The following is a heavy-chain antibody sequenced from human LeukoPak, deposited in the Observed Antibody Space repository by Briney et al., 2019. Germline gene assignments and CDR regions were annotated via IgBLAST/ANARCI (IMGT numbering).Heavy chain of an antibody. J-gene: IGHJ4*02. D-gene: IGHD2-15*01. V-gene: IGHV4-34*01. CDR3: ASAPDDCSGGSCRYGVDY. Sequence: PSETLSLTCAVYGGSFSGDYWSWLRQPPGKGLEWIGEINPSGSTNYNPSLKSRVTISVDTSKNQFSLKLSSVTAADTAVYYCASAPDDCSGGSCRYGVDYWGQGTLVTVSS. CDR1: GGSFSGDY. CDR2: INPSGST.